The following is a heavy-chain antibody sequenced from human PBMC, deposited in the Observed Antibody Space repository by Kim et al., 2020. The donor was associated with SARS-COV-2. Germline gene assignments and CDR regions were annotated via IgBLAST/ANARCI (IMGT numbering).Heavy chain of an antibody. CDR2: IKRKSDGGTT. Sequence: GGSLRLSCAASGFTFSNAWMSWVRQAPGKGLEWVGRIKRKSDGGTTDYATSVKGRFTISRDDSENTVYLQMNSLETEDTALYYCTTYDYWGQGTLVTVSS. CDR1: GFTFSNAW. CDR3: TTYDY. J-gene: IGHJ4*02. V-gene: IGHV3-15*05.